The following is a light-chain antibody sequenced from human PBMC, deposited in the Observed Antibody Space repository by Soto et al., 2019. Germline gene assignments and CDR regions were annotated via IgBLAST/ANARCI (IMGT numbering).Light chain of an antibody. CDR2: EVS. CDR1: RSDGGGYHY. CDR3: SSSTSSSTVNYV. J-gene: IGLJ1*01. V-gene: IGLV2-14*01. Sequence: QSVLTQPASVSGSPGQSITFSCPGIRSDGGGYHYVSWYQHLTGKAPKLIIYEVSHRPSGVSYRFSGSKSDNTASLTISGLQAEDEGDYYGSSSTSSSTVNYVVGTGTKLTVL.